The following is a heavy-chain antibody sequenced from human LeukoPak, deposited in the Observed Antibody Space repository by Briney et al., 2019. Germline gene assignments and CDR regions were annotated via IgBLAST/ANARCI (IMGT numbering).Heavy chain of an antibody. Sequence: GGSLRLSCAASGFTLSNAWMSWVRQAPGKGLEWVGRIKSKTDGGTTDYAAPVKGRFTISRDDSKNTLYLQMNSLKTEDTAVYYCTTGEMATIWGADYWGQGTLVTVSS. CDR2: IKSKTDGGTT. CDR3: TTGEMATIWGADY. CDR1: GFTLSNAW. D-gene: IGHD5-24*01. V-gene: IGHV3-15*01. J-gene: IGHJ4*02.